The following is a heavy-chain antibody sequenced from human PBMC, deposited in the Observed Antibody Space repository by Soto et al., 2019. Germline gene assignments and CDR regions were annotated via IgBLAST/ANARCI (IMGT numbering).Heavy chain of an antibody. J-gene: IGHJ4*02. D-gene: IGHD3-3*02. CDR1: GFTFSTYG. Sequence: QVQLVESGGGVVQPGRSLRLSCAASGFTFSTYGMHWVRQAPGKGLEWVAVISYDGSKKYYADSVKGRFTISRDNSKNSLYLQMSSLRAEDTAVYYCAKGISYSVIDYWGQGTLVTVSS. CDR2: ISYDGSKK. V-gene: IGHV3-30*18. CDR3: AKGISYSVIDY.